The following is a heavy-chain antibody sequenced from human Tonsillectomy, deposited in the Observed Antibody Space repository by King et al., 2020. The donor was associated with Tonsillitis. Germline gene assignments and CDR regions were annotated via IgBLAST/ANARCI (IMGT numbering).Heavy chain of an antibody. CDR1: GFTFSTYS. Sequence: VQLVESGGGLVKPGGSLRLSCAASGFTFSTYSMNWVRQAPGKGLEWVSSISSSSSYMYYADSVKGRFTISRDNAKNSLYLQMNSLRAEDTAVYYCATSIVATAAYFDYWGQGTLVTVSS. J-gene: IGHJ4*02. D-gene: IGHD5-12*01. CDR2: ISSSSSYM. V-gene: IGHV3-21*01. CDR3: ATSIVATAAYFDY.